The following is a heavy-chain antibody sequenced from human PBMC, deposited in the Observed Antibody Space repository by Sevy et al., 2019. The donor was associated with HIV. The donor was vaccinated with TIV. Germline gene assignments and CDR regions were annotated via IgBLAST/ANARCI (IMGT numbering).Heavy chain of an antibody. Sequence: GGSLRLSCAASGFTFRNDGMHWVRQAPGKGLEWVAVIWYDGSNKEYADSVKGRFTISRDNSKNTLYLEMNSLRAEDTAVYYCARDPGHNYLFYYFDDWGQGTLVTVSS. CDR1: GFTFRNDG. D-gene: IGHD1-1*01. V-gene: IGHV3-33*01. CDR3: ARDPGHNYLFYYFDD. J-gene: IGHJ4*02. CDR2: IWYDGSNK.